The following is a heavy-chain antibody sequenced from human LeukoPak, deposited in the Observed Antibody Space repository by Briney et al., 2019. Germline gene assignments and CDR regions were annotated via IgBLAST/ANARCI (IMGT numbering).Heavy chain of an antibody. Sequence: HPGGSLRLSCAASGFTFSSDAMSWVRQAPGKGLEWVSAISGGGGSTYYADSVKGRFTISRDNSKNTLYLQMNSLRAEDTALYYCAKVGAAAGRTPDYWGQGTLVTVSS. CDR2: ISGGGGST. V-gene: IGHV3-23*01. CDR3: AKVGAAAGRTPDY. CDR1: GFTFSSDA. D-gene: IGHD6-13*01. J-gene: IGHJ4*02.